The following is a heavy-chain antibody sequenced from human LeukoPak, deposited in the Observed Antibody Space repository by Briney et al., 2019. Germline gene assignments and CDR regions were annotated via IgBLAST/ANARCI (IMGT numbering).Heavy chain of an antibody. CDR2: INHSGST. CDR3: ARRYCSGGSCYYNY. V-gene: IGHV4-34*01. D-gene: IGHD2-15*01. Sequence: SETLSLTCAVYGGSFSGYYWSWIRQPPGKGLEWIGEINHSGSTNYNPSLKSRVTISVDTSKNQFSLKLSSVTAADTAVYYCARRYCSGGSCYYNYWGQGTLVTVSS. J-gene: IGHJ4*02. CDR1: GGSFSGYY.